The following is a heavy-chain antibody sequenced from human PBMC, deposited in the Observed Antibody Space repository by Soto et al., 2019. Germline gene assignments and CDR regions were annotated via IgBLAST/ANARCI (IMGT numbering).Heavy chain of an antibody. D-gene: IGHD3-22*01. CDR3: ARDCDSSGYYTPGDY. V-gene: IGHV4-38-2*02. Sequence: PSETLSLTCAVSGYSISSGYYWGWIRQPPGKGLEWIGSIYHSGSTYYNPSLKSRVTISVDTSKNQFSLKLSSVTAADTAVYYCARDCDSSGYYTPGDYWGQGTLVTVSS. CDR1: GYSISSGYY. CDR2: IYHSGST. J-gene: IGHJ4*02.